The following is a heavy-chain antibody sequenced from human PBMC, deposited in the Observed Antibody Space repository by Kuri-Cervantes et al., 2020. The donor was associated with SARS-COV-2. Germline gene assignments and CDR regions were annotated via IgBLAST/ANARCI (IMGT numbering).Heavy chain of an antibody. CDR3: ARDLVVSSGWDYYMDV. D-gene: IGHD6-19*01. J-gene: IGHJ6*03. V-gene: IGHV3-33*08. CDR1: GFTFSSYS. Sequence: GESLKISCAASGFTFSSYSMNWVRQAPGKGLEWVAVIWYDGSNKYYADSVKGRFTISRDNSKTTLYLQMNSLRAEDTAVYYCARDLVVSSGWDYYMDVWGKGTTVTVSS. CDR2: IWYDGSNK.